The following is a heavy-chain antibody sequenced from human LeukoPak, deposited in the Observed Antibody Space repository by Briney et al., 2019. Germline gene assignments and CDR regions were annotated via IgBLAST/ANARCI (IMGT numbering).Heavy chain of an antibody. Sequence: PGGSLRLSCAASGFTFSNYEMNWARQAPGKGLEWLSYISSSGTTRYYADSVKGRFAISRDNAKNSLYLQMNSLRAEDTALYYCARGRYNWNDPTFMDVWGQGTTVSVSS. J-gene: IGHJ6*02. D-gene: IGHD1-1*01. CDR2: ISSSGTTR. CDR1: GFTFSNYE. V-gene: IGHV3-48*03. CDR3: ARGRYNWNDPTFMDV.